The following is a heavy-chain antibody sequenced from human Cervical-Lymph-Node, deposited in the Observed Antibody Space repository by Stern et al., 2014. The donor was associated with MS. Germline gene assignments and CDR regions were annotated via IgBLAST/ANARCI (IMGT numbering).Heavy chain of an antibody. CDR2: IYYNGNT. J-gene: IGHJ4*02. Sequence: ESGPGLVKPSQTLSLTCTVSSGSISSGGYYWNWIRQHPGEGLEWIGSIYYNGNTFYSPSLKSRVSMSIDTSENQFSLNLNSVTAADTAVYYCARSYELRSGSYYGPTDYWGQGTLVTVSS. V-gene: IGHV4-31*03. D-gene: IGHD3-10*01. CDR3: ARSYELRSGSYYGPTDY. CDR1: SGSISSGGYY.